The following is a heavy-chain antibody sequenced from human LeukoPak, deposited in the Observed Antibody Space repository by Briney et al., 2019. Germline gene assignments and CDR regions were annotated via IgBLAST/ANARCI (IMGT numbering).Heavy chain of an antibody. CDR2: INTDGSHT. CDR1: GFTFNNYW. D-gene: IGHD2-2*01. J-gene: IGHJ4*02. V-gene: IGHV3-74*01. Sequence: GGSLRLSCAASGFTFNNYWMHWVRQAPGKGLVWVSRINTDGSHTNYADSVKGRFTFSRDNGKNTLYLQMNSLRVEDTAVYYCARDLGHCRNIICSSSAYWGQGTLVTVSS. CDR3: ARDLGHCRNIICSSSAY.